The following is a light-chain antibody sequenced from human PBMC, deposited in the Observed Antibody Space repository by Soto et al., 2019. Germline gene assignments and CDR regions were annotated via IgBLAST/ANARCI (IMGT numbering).Light chain of an antibody. CDR1: NTDIGGYNY. CDR3: AAWDDSLSGSGV. V-gene: IGLV2-14*01. Sequence: QSALTQPDSVSGYLGESITISCTGTNTDIGGYNYVSWYQQHPGKAPKLVIYDVSSRPSGISNRFSGSKSGTSASLAISGLRSEDEADYYCAAWDDSLSGSGVFVTGTKVTVL. J-gene: IGLJ1*01. CDR2: DVS.